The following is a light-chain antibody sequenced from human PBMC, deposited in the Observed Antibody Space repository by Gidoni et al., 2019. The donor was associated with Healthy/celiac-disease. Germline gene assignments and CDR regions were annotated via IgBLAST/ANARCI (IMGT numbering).Light chain of an antibody. CDR3: QAWDSGTVI. V-gene: IGLV3-1*01. CDR2: EDE. Sequence: SYELTQPPSVSVSPGQTATITCSGDELGRKTASWYQQGTGQSPVLLMFEDEKRPSGIPARFSGSTSGNTATLTISGTQDIDEADYFCQAWDSGTVIFGGGTKLTVL. CDR1: ELGRKT. J-gene: IGLJ2*01.